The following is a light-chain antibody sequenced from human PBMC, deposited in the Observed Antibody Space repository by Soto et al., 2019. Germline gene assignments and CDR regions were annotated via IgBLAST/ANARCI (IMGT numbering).Light chain of an antibody. V-gene: IGKV3-20*01. CDR2: GAS. CDR3: QQYGSSPGT. J-gene: IGKJ1*01. CDR1: QGISSW. Sequence: TQSPSSVSASVGDRVTITCRASQGISSWLAWYQQKPGQAPRLLIFGASIRDTGIPDRFSGSGSGTDFTLTISRLESEDFAVYYCQQYGSSPGTFGQGTKVDIK.